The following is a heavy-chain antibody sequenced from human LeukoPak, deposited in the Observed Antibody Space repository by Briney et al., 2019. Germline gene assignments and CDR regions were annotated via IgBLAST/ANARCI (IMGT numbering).Heavy chain of an antibody. V-gene: IGHV4-39*07. CDR1: GGSISSYY. D-gene: IGHD3-3*01. CDR3: ARGSGYYRLDY. J-gene: IGHJ4*02. Sequence: SETLSLTYTVSGGSISSYYWGWIRQPPGKGLEWIGSIYHSGSTYYNPSLKSRVTISVDTSKNQFSLKLSSVTAADTAVYYCARGSGYYRLDYWGQGTLVTVSS. CDR2: IYHSGST.